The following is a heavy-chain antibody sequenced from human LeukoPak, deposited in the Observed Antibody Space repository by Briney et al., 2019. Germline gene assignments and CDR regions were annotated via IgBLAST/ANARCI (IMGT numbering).Heavy chain of an antibody. V-gene: IGHV4-34*01. CDR2: INHSGST. CDR1: GGSFSGYY. J-gene: IGHJ4*02. CDR3: AREKYDTSPDY. D-gene: IGHD2/OR15-2a*01. Sequence: SETLSLTCAVYGGSFSGYYWSWIRQPPGKGLEWIGEINHSGSTNYNPSLKSRVTISVDTSKNQFSLKLSSVTAADTAVYYCAREKYDTSPDYWGQGTLVTVSS.